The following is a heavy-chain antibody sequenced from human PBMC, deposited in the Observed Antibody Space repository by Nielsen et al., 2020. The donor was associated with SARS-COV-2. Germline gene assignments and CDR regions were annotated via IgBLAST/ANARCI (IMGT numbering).Heavy chain of an antibody. CDR1: GFTFSNAW. V-gene: IGHV3-15*01. D-gene: IGHD2-2*01. J-gene: IGHJ4*02. CDR3: TTLPGGPRLGYCSSTSCYFELDY. Sequence: GESLKISCAASGFTFSNAWMSWVRQAPGKGLEWVGRIKSKTDGGTTDYAAPVKGRFTISRDDSKNTLYLQMNSLKTEDTAVYYCTTLPGGPRLGYCSSTSCYFELDYWGQGTLVTVSS. CDR2: IKSKTDGGTT.